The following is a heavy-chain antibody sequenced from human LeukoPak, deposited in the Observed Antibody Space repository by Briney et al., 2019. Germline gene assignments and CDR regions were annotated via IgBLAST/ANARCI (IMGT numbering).Heavy chain of an antibody. CDR3: ARSSQRIATSPDFDI. CDR2: INPNGGRI. Sequence: ASVKVSCKASGYTFIGYYLHWVRRRPGQGLEWMGWINPNGGRIKYSENFQGRVTLTGDTSISTAYMELNRLGSDDTGLYYCARSSQRIATSPDFDIWGQGTLVSVSS. D-gene: IGHD2-2*01. V-gene: IGHV1-2*02. CDR1: GYTFIGYY. J-gene: IGHJ4*02.